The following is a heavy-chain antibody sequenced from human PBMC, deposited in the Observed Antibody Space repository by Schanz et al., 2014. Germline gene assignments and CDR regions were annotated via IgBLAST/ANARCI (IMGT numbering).Heavy chain of an antibody. D-gene: IGHD1-26*01. J-gene: IGHJ4*02. V-gene: IGHV4-39*01. CDR1: GGSISSSSYY. CDR2: IYASGGT. Sequence: QLQLQESGPGLVKPSETLSLTCTVSGGSISSSSYYWGWIRQPPGKGLEWIGSIYASGGTYYNPSLKGRVTISVDTSKNLFSRRLSSVTAADTAVYFCARRGIGGTYYREPFDYWGQGTLVTVSS. CDR3: ARRGIGGTYYREPFDY.